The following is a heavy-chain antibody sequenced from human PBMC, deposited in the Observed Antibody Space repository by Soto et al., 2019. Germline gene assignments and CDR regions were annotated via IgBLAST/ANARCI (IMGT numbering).Heavy chain of an antibody. Sequence: QVQLVESGGGVVQPGRSLRLYCEASGFTFSSYAMHWVSQAPGKGLEWVAVISYDGSNKYYADSVKGRFTISRDNSKNTLYLQMNSLRAEDTAVYYCARDRDYYDSSDKDAFDIWGQGTMVTVSS. J-gene: IGHJ3*02. CDR3: ARDRDYYDSSDKDAFDI. V-gene: IGHV3-30-3*01. CDR2: ISYDGSNK. D-gene: IGHD3-22*01. CDR1: GFTFSSYA.